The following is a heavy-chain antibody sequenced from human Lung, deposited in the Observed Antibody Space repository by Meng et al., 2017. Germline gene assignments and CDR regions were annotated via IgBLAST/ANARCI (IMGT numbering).Heavy chain of an antibody. V-gene: IGHV4-34*01. CDR1: GGSFSAYY. Sequence: QVQLQQWGAGLLMPSETLFLTCFVSGGSFSAYYWSCIRQPPGKGLEWIGEINHSGSTNYNPSLESRATISVDTSQNNLSLKLSSVTAADSAVYYCARGPTTMAHDFDYWGQGTLVTVSS. D-gene: IGHD4-11*01. CDR3: ARGPTTMAHDFDY. J-gene: IGHJ4*02. CDR2: INHSGST.